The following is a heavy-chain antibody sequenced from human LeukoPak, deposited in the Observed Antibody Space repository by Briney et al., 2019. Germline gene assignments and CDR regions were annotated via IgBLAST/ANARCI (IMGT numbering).Heavy chain of an antibody. CDR2: IIPIFGTA. CDR3: ARGLRGYYDSSGYSSWFDP. V-gene: IGHV1-69*13. Sequence: PVKVSCKASGGTFISYAISWVRQAPGQGLEWMGGIIPIFGTANYAQKFQGRVTITADESTSTAYMELSSLRSEDTAVYYCARGLRGYYDSSGYSSWFDPWGQGTLVTVSS. D-gene: IGHD3-22*01. J-gene: IGHJ5*02. CDR1: GGTFISYA.